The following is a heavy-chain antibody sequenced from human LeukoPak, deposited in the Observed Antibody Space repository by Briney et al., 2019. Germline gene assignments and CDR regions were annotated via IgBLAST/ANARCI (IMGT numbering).Heavy chain of an antibody. J-gene: IGHJ4*02. V-gene: IGHV3-13*04. CDR1: GFTFATSG. CDR3: ARIGVRDYSNYPFDY. D-gene: IGHD4-11*01. Sequence: GGSLRLSCAASGFTFATSGMHWVRQGTGIGLEWVAAIGAGGDTYYPDSVKGRFTISRENAKNSLYLQMNSLRDGDTAMYYCARIGVRDYSNYPFDYWGQGTLVTVTS. CDR2: IGAGGDT.